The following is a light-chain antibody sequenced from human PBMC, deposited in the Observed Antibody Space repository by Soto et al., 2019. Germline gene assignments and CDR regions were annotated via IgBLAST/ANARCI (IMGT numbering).Light chain of an antibody. Sequence: DIQLTQSPSFLSASVGDRVTITCRASQGISSYLAWYQQKPGKAPKLLIYAASTLPGGVPSRFSGSGSGTEFTLTISSLQAEDFATYYCQQLNSYPRTFGQGTRLEIK. CDR3: QQLNSYPRT. CDR1: QGISSY. J-gene: IGKJ5*01. CDR2: AAS. V-gene: IGKV1-9*01.